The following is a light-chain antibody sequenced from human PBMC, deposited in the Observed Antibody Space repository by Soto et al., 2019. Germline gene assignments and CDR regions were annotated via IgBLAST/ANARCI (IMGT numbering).Light chain of an antibody. CDR2: GGS. CDR1: QSIKSD. CDR3: RQYNDWPGT. V-gene: IGKV3-15*01. Sequence: EVVMTQSPVTLSVAPGEGTTLSCRASQSIKSDLAWYQQKPDQAPRLLIRGGSTRAAGIPHRFSGYGSGTEFTLTITSLQSEDFGVYYCRQYNDWPGTFGQGTKVEV. J-gene: IGKJ1*01.